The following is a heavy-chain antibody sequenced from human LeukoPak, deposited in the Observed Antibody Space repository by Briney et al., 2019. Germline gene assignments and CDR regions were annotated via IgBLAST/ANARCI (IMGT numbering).Heavy chain of an antibody. CDR1: GFTFSSYA. CDR3: ANPLGNWKFTFDI. CDR2: ISGGGGTT. Sequence: GGSLRLSCAASGFTFSSYAMSWVRQAPGKGLEWVSAISGGGGTTYYADSVKGRFTISRDNSKNTLYLQMNSLRAKDTAVYYCANPLGNWKFTFDIWGQGTMVSVSS. V-gene: IGHV3-23*01. J-gene: IGHJ3*02. D-gene: IGHD1-20*01.